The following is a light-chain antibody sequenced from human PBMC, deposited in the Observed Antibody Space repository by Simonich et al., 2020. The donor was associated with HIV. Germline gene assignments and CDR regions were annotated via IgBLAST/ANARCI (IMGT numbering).Light chain of an antibody. CDR3: SSYTSSSSLEEV. J-gene: IGLJ3*02. Sequence: QSALTQPASVSGSPGQSITISCTGTSSDVGGYDYVSWYQQNPGKAPKLMFYDVSIRPPGFSNRFSGSNSGNTASLTISGLQAEDEADYYCSSYTSSSSLEEVFGGGTKLTVL. CDR1: SSDVGGYDY. V-gene: IGLV2-14*03. CDR2: DVS.